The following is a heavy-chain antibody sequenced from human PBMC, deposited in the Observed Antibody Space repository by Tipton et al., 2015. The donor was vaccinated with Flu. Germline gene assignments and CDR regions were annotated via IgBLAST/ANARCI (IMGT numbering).Heavy chain of an antibody. CDR1: GFRIRDHA. CDR3: ARDYSTYGGYYGMDV. D-gene: IGHD4-11*01. CDR2: ITGTESST. V-gene: IGHV3-23*01. Sequence: SLRLSCVVSGFRIRDHAMNWVRQVPGKGLEWITSITGTESSTYYIDSVKGRFTISRDRSKNTVFLQMKSLRAEDTARYYCARDYSTYGGYYGMDVWGQGTTVIVSS. J-gene: IGHJ6*02.